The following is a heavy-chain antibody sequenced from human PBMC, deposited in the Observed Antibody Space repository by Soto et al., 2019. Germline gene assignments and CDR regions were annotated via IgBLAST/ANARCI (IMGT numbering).Heavy chain of an antibody. Sequence: TSETLSLTCTVSGGSMSSYYWTWLRQSPGRGLEWIGYVSYSGSTYYNPSLKSRATISADTSKNQFSLRMNSMIAADTAVYYCARADPDASVGYWGQGTLVTVSS. CDR3: ARADPDASVGY. D-gene: IGHD2-15*01. J-gene: IGHJ4*02. CDR1: GGSMSSYY. V-gene: IGHV4-59*01. CDR2: VSYSGST.